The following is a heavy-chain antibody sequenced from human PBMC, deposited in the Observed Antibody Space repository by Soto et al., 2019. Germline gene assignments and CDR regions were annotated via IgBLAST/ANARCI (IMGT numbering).Heavy chain of an antibody. D-gene: IGHD3-10*01. CDR2: IWYDGSNK. Sequence: QVQLVASGGGVVQPGRSLRLSCAASGFTFSSYGMHWVRQAPGKGLEWVAVIWYDGSNKYYADSVKGRFTISRDNSKNTLYLQMNSLRAEDTAVYYCARDEGLGVNYYYYGMDVWGQGTTVTVSS. CDR3: ARDEGLGVNYYYYGMDV. J-gene: IGHJ6*02. V-gene: IGHV3-33*01. CDR1: GFTFSSYG.